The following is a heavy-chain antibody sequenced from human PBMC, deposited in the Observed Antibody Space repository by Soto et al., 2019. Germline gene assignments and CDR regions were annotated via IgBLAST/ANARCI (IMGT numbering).Heavy chain of an antibody. CDR1: GFTFSSYS. D-gene: IGHD3-9*01. V-gene: IGHV3-48*01. CDR2: ISSSSSTI. CDR3: ARDVDYDILTGYYTVLYFDY. Sequence: GGSLRLSCAASGFTFSSYSMNWVRQAPGKGLEWVSHISSSSSTIYYADSVKGRFTISRDNAKNSLYLQMNSLRAEDTAVYYCARDVDYDILTGYYTVLYFDYWGQGTLVTVSS. J-gene: IGHJ4*02.